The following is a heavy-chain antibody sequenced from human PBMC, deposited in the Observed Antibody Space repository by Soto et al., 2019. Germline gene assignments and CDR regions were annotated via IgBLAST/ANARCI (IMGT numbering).Heavy chain of an antibody. CDR2: IIPIFGTA. Sequence: ASVKVSCKASGGTFSSYAISWVRQAPGQGLEWMGGIIPIFGTANYAQKFQGRVTITADKSTSTAYMELSSLRSEDTAVYYCARGRIAASYYYYYGMDVXGQGTTVTVS. CDR3: ARGRIAASYYYYYGMDV. V-gene: IGHV1-69*06. D-gene: IGHD6-13*01. CDR1: GGTFSSYA. J-gene: IGHJ6*02.